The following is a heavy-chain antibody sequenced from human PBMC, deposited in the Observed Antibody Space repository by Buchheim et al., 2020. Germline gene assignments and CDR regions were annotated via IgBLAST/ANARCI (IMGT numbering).Heavy chain of an antibody. V-gene: IGHV3-33*01. CDR3: ARDKGYSSSWYGMDV. Sequence: QVQLVESGGGVVQPGRSLRLSCAASGFTFSSYGMHWVRQAPGKGLEWVAVIWYDGSNKYYADSVKGRFTISRDNSKNTLYLQMNSLRAEDTAVYYCARDKGYSSSWYGMDVWGQGTT. D-gene: IGHD6-13*01. CDR2: IWYDGSNK. CDR1: GFTFSSYG. J-gene: IGHJ6*02.